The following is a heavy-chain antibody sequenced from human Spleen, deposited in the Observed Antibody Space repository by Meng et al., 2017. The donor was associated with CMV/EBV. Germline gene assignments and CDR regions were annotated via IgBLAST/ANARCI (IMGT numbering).Heavy chain of an antibody. V-gene: IGHV6-1*01. CDR1: GDSVSCTRAA. D-gene: IGHD2-8*02. J-gene: IGHJ5*02. CDR3: TRDVLGGFDP. Sequence: CASYGDSVSCTRAAWNRIRQSPSRGLEWLGRTYYRSKWYNAYAVSLKSRITINPDTSKNQFSLQLNSVIPEDTAVYYCTRDVLGGFDPWGQGTLVTVSS. CDR2: TYYRSKWYN.